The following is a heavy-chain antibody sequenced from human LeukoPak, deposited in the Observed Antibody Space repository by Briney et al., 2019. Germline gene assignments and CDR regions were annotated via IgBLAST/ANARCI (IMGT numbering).Heavy chain of an antibody. V-gene: IGHV4-59*01. CDR3: ARGRSGYYGGYYYYYYMDV. CDR1: GGSIRSYY. J-gene: IGHJ6*03. CDR2: IYYGGST. D-gene: IGHD3-3*01. Sequence: PSETLSLTCTVSGGSIRSYYWSWIRQPPGRGLVWIGYIYYGGSTNYNLSLKSRVTISVDTSKNQFSLKLSSVTAADTAVYYCARGRSGYYGGYYYYYYMDVWGKGTTVTVSS.